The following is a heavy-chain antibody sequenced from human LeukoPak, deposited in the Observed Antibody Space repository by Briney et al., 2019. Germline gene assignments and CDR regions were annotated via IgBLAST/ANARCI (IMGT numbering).Heavy chain of an antibody. D-gene: IGHD1-7*01. V-gene: IGHV4-38-2*01. CDR1: VYSISSGYY. CDR2: SYHCWST. CDR3: AKVRNNWNCFSARNNWFDP. J-gene: IGHJ5*02. Sequence: SETLSFTCAVSVYSISSGYYWGWTRHPPGKGLELIACSYHCWSTYYNPPLKSRVNISVETSKNQFSLKLSSVTAADTAVYYGAKVRNNWNCFSARNNWFDPWGQGTLVTVSS.